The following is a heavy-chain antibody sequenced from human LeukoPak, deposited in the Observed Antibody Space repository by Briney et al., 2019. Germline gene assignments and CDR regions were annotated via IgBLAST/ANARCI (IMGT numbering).Heavy chain of an antibody. D-gene: IGHD5-18*01. CDR2: IYTSGST. CDR1: GGSISSYY. Sequence: TSETLPLTCTVSGGSISSYYWSWIRQPAGKGLEWIGRIYTSGSTNYNPSLKSRVTMSVDTSKNQFSLKLSSVTAADTAVYYCARDRYSYGLSHYGMDVWGQGTSVTVSS. J-gene: IGHJ6*02. CDR3: ARDRYSYGLSHYGMDV. V-gene: IGHV4-4*07.